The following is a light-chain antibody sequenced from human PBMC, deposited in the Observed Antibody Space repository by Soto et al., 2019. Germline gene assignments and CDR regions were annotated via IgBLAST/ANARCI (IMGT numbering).Light chain of an antibody. CDR2: GAS. CDR1: QSVGSN. J-gene: IGKJ5*01. Sequence: EIVMAQSPATLSVSPGETATLSCRASQSVGSNLAWYQQKPGQAPRLLIYGASTRATGIPARFSGSGSGTEFTLTISSLQSEDFAVYHCQQHNNWLTFGQGTRLEIK. CDR3: QQHNNWLT. V-gene: IGKV3-15*01.